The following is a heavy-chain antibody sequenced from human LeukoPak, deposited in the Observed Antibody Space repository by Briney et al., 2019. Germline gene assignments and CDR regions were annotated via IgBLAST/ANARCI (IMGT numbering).Heavy chain of an antibody. CDR1: GGSFSGYY. V-gene: IGHV4-34*01. CDR2: INHSGST. D-gene: IGHD5-24*01. CDR3: ARAPSPRGWLQFLYYFDY. J-gene: IGHJ4*02. Sequence: SETLSLTCAVYGGSFSGYYWSWIRQPPGKGPEWIGEINHSGSTNYNPSLKSRVTISVDTSKNQFSLKLSSVTAADTAVYYCARAPSPRGWLQFLYYFDYWGQGTLVTVSS.